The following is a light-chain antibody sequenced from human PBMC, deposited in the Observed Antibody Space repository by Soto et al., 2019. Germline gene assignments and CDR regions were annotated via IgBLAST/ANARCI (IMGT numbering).Light chain of an antibody. J-gene: IGLJ1*01. CDR2: DVS. V-gene: IGLV2-14*01. Sequence: QSVLTQPASVSGSPGQSITISCTGTSSDVGGYNYVSWYQQHPGKAPKLMIYDVSNRPSGVSNRFSGSKSGNTASLTISGLQAEDEADYYCSSYTSSTTLYVFGTWTTVTVL. CDR3: SSYTSSTTLYV. CDR1: SSDVGGYNY.